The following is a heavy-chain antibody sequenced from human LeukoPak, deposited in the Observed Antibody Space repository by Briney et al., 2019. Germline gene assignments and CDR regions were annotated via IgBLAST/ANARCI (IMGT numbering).Heavy chain of an antibody. J-gene: IGHJ6*03. D-gene: IGHD6-25*01. V-gene: IGHV3-30-3*01. CDR3: ARNSRPGIAAAGYYMDV. CDR1: GFTFSSYA. CDR2: ISYDGSNK. Sequence: PGGSLRLSCAASGFTFSSYAMHWVRQAPGKGLEWVAVISYDGSNKYYADSVKGRFTISRDNSKNTLYLQMNSLRAEDTAVYYCARNSRPGIAAAGYYMDVWGKGTTVTVSS.